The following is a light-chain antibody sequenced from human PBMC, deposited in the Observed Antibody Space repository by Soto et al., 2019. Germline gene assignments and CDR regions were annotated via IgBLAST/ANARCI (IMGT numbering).Light chain of an antibody. V-gene: IGKV4-1*01. CDR3: QQYYSTPQT. CDR1: QSVSYSSNNQNY. J-gene: IGKJ2*01. Sequence: DIVMTQSPDSLAVSLGGRATINCKSSQSVSYSSNNQNYLAWYQQKPGQPPKLLLYWASTRESGVPDRFSGSGSGTDFTLTISSLQAEDVAVYYCQQYYSTPQTFGQGTKLEI. CDR2: WAS.